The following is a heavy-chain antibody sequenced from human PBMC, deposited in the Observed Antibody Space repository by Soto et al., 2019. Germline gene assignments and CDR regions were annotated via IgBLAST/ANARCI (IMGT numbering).Heavy chain of an antibody. CDR1: GYTFTGYA. D-gene: IGHD2-2*02. J-gene: IGHJ6*03. Sequence: GASVKVSCKASGYTFTGYAMDWVRQAPGQRLEWMGWINAGNGNTKYSQKFQGRVTITRDTSASTAYMELSSLRSEDTAVYYCAREGSTVPAAIPLHYYYYMDVWGKGTTVTVSS. CDR3: AREGSTVPAAIPLHYYYYMDV. CDR2: INAGNGNT. V-gene: IGHV1-3*01.